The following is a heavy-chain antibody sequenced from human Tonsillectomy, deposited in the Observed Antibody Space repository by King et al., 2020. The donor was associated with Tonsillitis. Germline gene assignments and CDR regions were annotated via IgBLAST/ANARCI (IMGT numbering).Heavy chain of an antibody. Sequence: QLVQSGGGLVQPGGSLRLSCAASGFTFSRYWMSWVRQAPGKGLEGVANIKGDGSDKYYMDSVEGRFSVSRDNAKNSLYLQMNSLRAEDTAVYYCVRDFTYTDYEEYWGQGTLVTVSS. CDR2: IKGDGSDK. CDR3: VRDFTYTDYEEY. J-gene: IGHJ4*02. D-gene: IGHD4-17*01. V-gene: IGHV3-7*03. CDR1: GFTFSRYW.